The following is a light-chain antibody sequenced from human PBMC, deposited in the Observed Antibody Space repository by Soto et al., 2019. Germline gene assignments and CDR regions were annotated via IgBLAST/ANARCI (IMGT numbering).Light chain of an antibody. CDR3: QQYGSSPFT. CDR1: QSVNNNY. CDR2: GAS. V-gene: IGKV3-20*01. Sequence: EIVLTQSPGTLALSPGERATLSCRASQSVNNNYLTWCQQKRGQAPRLLIHGASSRATGIPDRFSGSGSGTDFTLTISRLEPEDFAVYYCQQYGSSPFTFGPGTKVGIK. J-gene: IGKJ3*01.